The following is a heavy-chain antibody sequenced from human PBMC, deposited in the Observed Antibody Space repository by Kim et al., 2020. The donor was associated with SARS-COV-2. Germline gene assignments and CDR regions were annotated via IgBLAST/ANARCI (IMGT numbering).Heavy chain of an antibody. CDR1: GGSISSGSYY. CDR2: IYTSGST. D-gene: IGHD3-3*01. Sequence: SETLSLTCTVSGGSISSGSYYWSWIRQPAGKGLEWIGRIYTSGSTNYNPSLKSRVTISVDTSKNQFSLKLSSVTAADTAVYYCARGGDYDFWSGGYYYGMDVWGQGTTVTVSS. CDR3: ARGGDYDFWSGGYYYGMDV. V-gene: IGHV4-61*02. J-gene: IGHJ6*02.